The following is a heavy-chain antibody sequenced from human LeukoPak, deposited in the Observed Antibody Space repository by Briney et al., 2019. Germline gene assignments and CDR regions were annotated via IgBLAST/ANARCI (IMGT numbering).Heavy chain of an antibody. V-gene: IGHV4-4*02. CDR3: ARRGPPPHDAFDI. Sequence: SGTLSLTCAVSGGSISSSNWWSWVRQPPGKGLEWIGEIYHSGSTNYNPFLKSRVTISVDTSKNQFSLKLSSVTAADTAVYYCARRGPPPHDAFDIWGQGTMVTVSS. CDR1: GGSISSSNW. CDR2: IYHSGST. J-gene: IGHJ3*02.